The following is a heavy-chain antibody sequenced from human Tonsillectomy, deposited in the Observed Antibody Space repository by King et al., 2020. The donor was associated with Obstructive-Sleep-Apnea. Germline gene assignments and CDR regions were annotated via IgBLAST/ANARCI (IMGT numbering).Heavy chain of an antibody. D-gene: IGHD4-23*01. CDR1: GFTFSSYS. CDR3: ARDRTPRD. Sequence: VQLVQSGGGLVQPGGSLRLSCAASGFTFSSYSMNWVRQAPWKGLEWVSYISSSSSTIYYADSVKGRFTISRDNAKNSLYLQMNSLRAEDTAVYYCARDRTPRDWGQGTLVTVSS. J-gene: IGHJ4*02. V-gene: IGHV3-48*04. CDR2: ISSSSSTI.